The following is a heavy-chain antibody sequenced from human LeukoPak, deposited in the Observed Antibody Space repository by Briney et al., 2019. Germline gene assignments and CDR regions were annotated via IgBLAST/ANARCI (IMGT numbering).Heavy chain of an antibody. J-gene: IGHJ4*02. V-gene: IGHV4-59*11. CDR1: GGSISSHY. Sequence: SETLFLTCTVSGGSISSHYWSWIRQPPGKGLEWIGHIYYSGSTNYNPSLKSRVTISADTSKNQFSLKLSSVTAADTAVYYCARDVYFDYWGQGTLVTVSS. CDR2: IYYSGST. CDR3: ARDVYFDY.